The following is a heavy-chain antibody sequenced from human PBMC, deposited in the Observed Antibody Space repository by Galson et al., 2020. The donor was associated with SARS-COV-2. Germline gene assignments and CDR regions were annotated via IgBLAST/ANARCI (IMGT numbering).Heavy chain of an antibody. CDR3: ARIWVEPGPLYFYFYYCMDG. J-gene: IGHJ6*03. D-gene: IGHD2-8*01. CDR1: GFSLNHARMD. V-gene: IGHV2-26*01. Sequence: SGPTLVNPTETLTITCTVSGFSLNHARMDVSWIRQPHGPALAWLVHISSIDQKSNSPSFKTRLTTSKHATKSQVVRTMPDLDPVDTAKYYGARIWVEPGPLYFYFYYCMDGWGKGTTVSVSS. CDR2: ISSIDQK.